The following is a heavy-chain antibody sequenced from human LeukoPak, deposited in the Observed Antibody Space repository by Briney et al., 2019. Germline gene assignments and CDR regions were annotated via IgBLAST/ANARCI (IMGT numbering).Heavy chain of an antibody. CDR1: GGSISSYY. J-gene: IGHJ4*02. Sequence: SETLSLTCTVSGGSISSYYWSWIRQPPGKGLEWIGYIYYSGSTNYNPSLKSRVTISVDTSKNQFSLKLSSVTAADTAVYYCARLRYSYGFILDYWGQGTLVTVSS. CDR2: IYYSGST. CDR3: ARLRYSYGFILDY. V-gene: IGHV4-59*08. D-gene: IGHD5-18*01.